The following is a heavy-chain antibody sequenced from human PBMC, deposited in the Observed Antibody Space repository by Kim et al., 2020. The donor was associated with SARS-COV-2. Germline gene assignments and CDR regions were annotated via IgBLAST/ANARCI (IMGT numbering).Heavy chain of an antibody. CDR3: ARGDGSGSYYDYYFDY. Sequence: PSRKSRVTISVDTSKNQFSLKLSSVTAADTAVYYCARGDGSGSYYDYYFDYWGQGTLVTVSS. D-gene: IGHD3-10*01. V-gene: IGHV4-59*09. J-gene: IGHJ4*02.